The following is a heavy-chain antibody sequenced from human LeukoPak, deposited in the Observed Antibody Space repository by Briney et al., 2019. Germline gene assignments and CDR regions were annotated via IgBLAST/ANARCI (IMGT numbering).Heavy chain of an antibody. D-gene: IGHD5-24*01. CDR1: GYTFTDYY. CDR3: ARTIRDRDAFDI. J-gene: IGHJ3*02. Sequence: ASVKVSCKASGYTFTDYYMHWVRQAPGQGLEWMGWINPNSGGTNYAQKFQGRVTMTRDTSISTAYMELSRLRSDDTAVYYCARTIRDRDAFDIWGQGTMVTVSS. CDR2: INPNSGGT. V-gene: IGHV1-2*02.